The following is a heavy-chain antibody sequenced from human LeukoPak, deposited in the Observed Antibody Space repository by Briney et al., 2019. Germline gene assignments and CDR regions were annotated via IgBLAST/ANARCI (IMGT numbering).Heavy chain of an antibody. V-gene: IGHV1-18*04. CDR2: ISAYNGNT. Sequence: ASVKVSCKASGYTFTSYGISWVRQAPGQGLEWMGWISAYNGNTNYARKLQGRVTMTTDTSTSTAYMELRSLRSDDAAVYYCARVKYYDILTGPDYWGQGTLVTVSS. CDR3: ARVKYYDILTGPDY. D-gene: IGHD3-9*01. CDR1: GYTFTSYG. J-gene: IGHJ4*02.